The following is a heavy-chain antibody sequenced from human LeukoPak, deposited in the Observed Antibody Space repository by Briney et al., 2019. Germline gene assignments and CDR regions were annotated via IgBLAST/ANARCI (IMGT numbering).Heavy chain of an antibody. Sequence: SVKVSCKASGYTFTSYDINWVRQATGQGLEWMGRITPMFRTTKYAQNFQGRVTITADESTRIAYMELTSLKSEDTATYYCAREPSTYSDYAHFEDWGQGTLVTVSS. V-gene: IGHV1-69*13. CDR1: GYTFTSYD. D-gene: IGHD4-17*01. J-gene: IGHJ4*02. CDR2: ITPMFRTT. CDR3: AREPSTYSDYAHFED.